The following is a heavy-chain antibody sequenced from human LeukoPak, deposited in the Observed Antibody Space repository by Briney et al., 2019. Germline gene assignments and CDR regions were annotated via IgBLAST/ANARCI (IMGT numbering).Heavy chain of an antibody. CDR1: GGSIRSYY. CDR3: ARDCSGGSCYSVPYAFDI. CDR2: IYYSGST. V-gene: IGHV4-39*07. D-gene: IGHD2-15*01. Sequence: SETLSLTCTVSGGSIRSYYWGWIRQPPGKGLEWIGSIYYSGSTYYNPSLKSRVTISVDTSKNQFSLKLSSVTAADTAVYYCARDCSGGSCYSVPYAFDIWGQGTMVTVSS. J-gene: IGHJ3*02.